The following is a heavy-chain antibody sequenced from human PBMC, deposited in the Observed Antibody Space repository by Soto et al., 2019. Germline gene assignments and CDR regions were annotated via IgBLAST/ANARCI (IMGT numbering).Heavy chain of an antibody. CDR2: ISSDGATI. V-gene: IGHV3-48*03. J-gene: IGHJ4*02. CDR3: VRVGIVARPY. CDR1: GLTFSKFE. Sequence: GGSLRLSCEVSGLTFSKFEMTWVRQAPGQGLEWVSSISSDGATIYYADSVKGRFIISRDNDKNLLYLQMNSLKGEDTATYYCVRVGIVARPYWGQGTPVTVSS. D-gene: IGHD2-21*01.